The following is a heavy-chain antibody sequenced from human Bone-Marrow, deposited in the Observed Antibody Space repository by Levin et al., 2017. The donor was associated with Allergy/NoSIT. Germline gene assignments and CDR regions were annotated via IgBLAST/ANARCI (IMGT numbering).Heavy chain of an antibody. V-gene: IGHV4-34*01. D-gene: IGHD2-2*01. CDR1: GGSFSGYY. Sequence: SETLSLTCAVYGGSFSGYYWSWIRQPPGKGLEWIGEINHSGSTNYNPSLKSRVTISVDTSKNQFSLKLSSVTAADTAVYYCARVRREVVPAANYYYYYMDVWGKGTTVTVSS. CDR2: INHSGST. CDR3: ARVRREVVPAANYYYYYMDV. J-gene: IGHJ6*03.